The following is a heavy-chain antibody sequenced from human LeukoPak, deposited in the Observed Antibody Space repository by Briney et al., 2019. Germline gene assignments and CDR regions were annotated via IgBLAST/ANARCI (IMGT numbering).Heavy chain of an antibody. CDR1: GGSFSGYY. D-gene: IGHD2-2*01. V-gene: IGHV4-34*01. J-gene: IGHJ4*02. CDR3: ARGEGYCSSTSCYYFDY. Sequence: PSETLSPTCAVYGGSFSGYYWSWIRQPPGKGLEWIGEINHSGSTNYNPSLKSRVTISVDTSKNQFSLKLSSVTAADTAVYYCARGEGYCSSTSCYYFDYWGQGALVTVSS. CDR2: INHSGST.